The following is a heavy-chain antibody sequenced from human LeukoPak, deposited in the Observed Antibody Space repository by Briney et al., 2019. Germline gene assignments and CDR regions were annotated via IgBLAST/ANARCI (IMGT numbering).Heavy chain of an antibody. CDR3: ARDGAYYDSSGYFRFDP. CDR2: ISYDGSNK. CDR1: GFTFSSYG. V-gene: IGHV3-30*03. J-gene: IGHJ5*02. D-gene: IGHD3-22*01. Sequence: GGSLRLSCAASGFTFSSYGMHWVRQAPGKGLEWEAVISYDGSNKYYAESVKGRFTISRDNAKNSLYLQMNSLRAEDTAVYYCARDGAYYDSSGYFRFDPWGQGTLVTVSS.